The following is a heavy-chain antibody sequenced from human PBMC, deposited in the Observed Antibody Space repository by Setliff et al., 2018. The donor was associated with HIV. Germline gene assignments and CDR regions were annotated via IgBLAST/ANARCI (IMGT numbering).Heavy chain of an antibody. V-gene: IGHV4-39*07. D-gene: IGHD3-9*01. CDR2: IYYSGST. CDR3: ARYKCINFACVGFDI. J-gene: IGHJ3*02. Sequence: SETLSLTCTVSSASISSSGYYWGWIRQPPGKGLEWIGSIYYSGSTYYNPSLKSRVTISVDTSKNQVSLKLTSVTAADTAVYYCARYKCINFACVGFDIWGQGTVVTVSS. CDR1: SASISSSGYY.